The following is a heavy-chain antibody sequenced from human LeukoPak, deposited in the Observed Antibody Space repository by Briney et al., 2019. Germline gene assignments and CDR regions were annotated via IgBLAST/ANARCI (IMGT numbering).Heavy chain of an antibody. CDR3: ARGGRNVLRYFDWLIT. D-gene: IGHD3-9*01. J-gene: IGHJ5*02. CDR2: IYYSGST. CDR1: GGSISSYY. Sequence: PSETLSLTCTVSGGSISSYYWSWIRQPPGKGLEWIGYIYYSGSTNYNPSLKSRVTISVDTSKNQFSLKLSSVTAADTAVYYCARGGRNVLRYFDWLITWGQGTLVTVSS. V-gene: IGHV4-59*12.